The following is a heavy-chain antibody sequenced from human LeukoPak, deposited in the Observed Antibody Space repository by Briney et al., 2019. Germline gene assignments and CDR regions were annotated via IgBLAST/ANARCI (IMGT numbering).Heavy chain of an antibody. CDR3: AKWVPRSLESIYGMDV. J-gene: IGHJ6*02. V-gene: IGHV3-23*01. Sequence: PGGSLRLSCAASGFKFSDYAMNWVRQAPGKGLEWVSGMSGTGGTSYYADSAKGRFTISRDNSKSTLDLQTNSLRAEDTAVYYCAKWVPRSLESIYGMDVWGQGTTVIVSS. D-gene: IGHD3-3*01. CDR1: GFKFSDYA. CDR2: MSGTGGTS.